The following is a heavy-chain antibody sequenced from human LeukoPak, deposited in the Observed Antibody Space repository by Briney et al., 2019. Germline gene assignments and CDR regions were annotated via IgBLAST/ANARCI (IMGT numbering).Heavy chain of an antibody. CDR1: GFTFSIYG. CDR2: IRNDGSIK. V-gene: IGHV3-30*02. J-gene: IGHJ4*02. CDR3: AKDTPDAYYDY. Sequence: GGSLRLSCAASGFTFSIYGMRWVRQAPGKGLEWVAFIRNDGSIKYYADSVKGRFTISRDNSKNTQYLQMNSLRAEDTALYYCAKDTPDAYYDYWGQGTLVTVSS.